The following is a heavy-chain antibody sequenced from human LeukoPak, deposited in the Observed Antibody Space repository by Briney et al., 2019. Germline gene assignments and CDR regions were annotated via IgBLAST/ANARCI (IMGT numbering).Heavy chain of an antibody. Sequence: EGSLRLSCAASGFTFSSYAMSWVRQAPGKGLEWVSAISGSGGSTYYADSVKGRFTISRDNSKNTLYLQMNSLRAEDTAVYYCAKAHSGSYSVFDYWGQGTLVTVSS. CDR3: AKAHSGSYSVFDY. V-gene: IGHV3-23*01. CDR1: GFTFSSYA. D-gene: IGHD1-26*01. J-gene: IGHJ4*02. CDR2: ISGSGGST.